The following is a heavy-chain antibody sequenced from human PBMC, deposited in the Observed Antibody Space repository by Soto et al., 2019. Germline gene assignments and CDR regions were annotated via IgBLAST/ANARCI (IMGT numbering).Heavy chain of an antibody. CDR2: INTGSGNT. J-gene: IGHJ4*02. Sequence: ASVKVSCKASGYTFTTYAMHWVRQAPGQRLEWMGWINTGSGNTKYSQKFQGRVTITRDTSASTAYMDLSSLRSEDTAVYYCARNAPGVTGNFDYWGQGTLVTVSS. CDR1: GYTFTTYA. V-gene: IGHV1-3*04. D-gene: IGHD1-20*01. CDR3: ARNAPGVTGNFDY.